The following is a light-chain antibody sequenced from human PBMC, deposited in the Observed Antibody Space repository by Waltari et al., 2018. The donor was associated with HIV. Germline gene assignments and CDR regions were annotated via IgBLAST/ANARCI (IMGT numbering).Light chain of an antibody. Sequence: QSAFVQLTTFSGATRESIILSCNGDSNNVGGNYCVSGYQKRPGRAPKLIIYGVNTRPSVVSSRFSGSKSGNTAALTISGLQAEDEAVYFCCSYAGADTPVVFGGGTKLTVL. J-gene: IGLJ2*01. CDR2: GVN. CDR1: SNNVGGNYC. CDR3: CSYAGADTPVV. V-gene: IGLV2-14*01.